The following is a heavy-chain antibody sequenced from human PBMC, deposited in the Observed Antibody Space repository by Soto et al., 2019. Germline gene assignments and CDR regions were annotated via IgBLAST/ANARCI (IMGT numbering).Heavy chain of an antibody. Sequence: EVQLVESGGGXXXXGXXXXXSCAASGXXXXXXWMNXXXXAPGKGLEWVGRIRSKTDGGTPDYAAPVKGRFTISRDDSKNTLYVQMNSLKTEDTAIYYCTTEKAYWGQGTLVTVSS. V-gene: IGHV3-15*07. CDR3: TTEKAY. CDR1: GXXXXXXW. CDR2: IRSKTDGGTP. J-gene: IGHJ4*02.